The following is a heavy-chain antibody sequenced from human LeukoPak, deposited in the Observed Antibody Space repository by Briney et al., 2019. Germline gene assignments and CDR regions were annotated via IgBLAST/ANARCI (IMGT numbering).Heavy chain of an antibody. CDR2: VNSDGSTT. Sequence: GGSLRLSCAASGFPFSNYWIHWVRHAPGKGLVWVSRVNSDGSTTNYADSVKGRFTISRDNAENTLYMRMNSLRPEDTAVYYCARGYYSSSRFDSWGQGTLVTVSS. J-gene: IGHJ4*02. CDR3: ARGYYSSSRFDS. D-gene: IGHD6-13*01. V-gene: IGHV3-74*01. CDR1: GFPFSNYW.